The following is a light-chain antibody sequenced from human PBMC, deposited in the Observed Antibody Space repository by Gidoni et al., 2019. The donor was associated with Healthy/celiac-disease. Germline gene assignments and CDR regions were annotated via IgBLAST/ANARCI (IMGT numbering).Light chain of an antibody. V-gene: IGKV1-9*01. CDR3: QQLNSYPLT. J-gene: IGKJ4*01. CDR1: QGIRSY. Sequence: DIQLTQSPSFLSASVGDRVTITCRASQGIRSYLAWYQQKPGKAPKLLIYAASTLQSVVPSRFSGSGSGTEFTLTISSLQSEDFATYYCQQLNSYPLTFGGGTKVEIK. CDR2: AAS.